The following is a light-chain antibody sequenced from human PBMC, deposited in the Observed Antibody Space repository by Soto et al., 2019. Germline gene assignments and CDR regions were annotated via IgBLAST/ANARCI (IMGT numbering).Light chain of an antibody. V-gene: IGLV2-23*01. CDR1: SSDVGSYNL. J-gene: IGLJ2*01. CDR2: VDS. CDR3: CSYAGSTL. Sequence: QSALTQPASVSGSPGQSITISCTGTSSDVGSYNLVSWYQQHPGKAPKLMIYVDSKRPSGVSNRFSGSKSGNTASLTISVLQAEDEADYYCCSYAGSTLFGGGTKVTVL.